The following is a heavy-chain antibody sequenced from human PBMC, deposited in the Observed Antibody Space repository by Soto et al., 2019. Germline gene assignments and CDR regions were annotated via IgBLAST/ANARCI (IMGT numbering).Heavy chain of an antibody. CDR1: GFTVSSNY. CDR2: IYSGGST. CDR3: ARGGVAQVNWYFQH. J-gene: IGHJ1*01. V-gene: IGHV3-66*01. D-gene: IGHD1-1*01. Sequence: GGSLRLSCAASGFTVSSNYMSWVRQAPGKGLEWVSVIYSGGSTYYADSVKGRFTISRDNSENTLLLQMSSLRAEDTAVYYCARGGVAQVNWYFQHWGQGTLVTVSS.